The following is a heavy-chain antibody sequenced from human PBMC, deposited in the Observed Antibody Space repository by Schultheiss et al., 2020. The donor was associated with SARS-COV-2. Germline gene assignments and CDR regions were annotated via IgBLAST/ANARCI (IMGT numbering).Heavy chain of an antibody. V-gene: IGHV3-15*01. J-gene: IGHJ1*01. Sequence: GGSLRLSCAASGFTFSNAWMSWVRQAPGKGLEWVGRIKSKTDGGTTDYAAPVKCRFTISRDDSKNTLYLQMNSLKTEDTAVYYCTTDFLYYYDSSGLEYFQHWGQGTLVTVSS. CDR3: TTDFLYYYDSSGLEYFQH. D-gene: IGHD3-22*01. CDR2: IKSKTDGGTT. CDR1: GFTFSNAW.